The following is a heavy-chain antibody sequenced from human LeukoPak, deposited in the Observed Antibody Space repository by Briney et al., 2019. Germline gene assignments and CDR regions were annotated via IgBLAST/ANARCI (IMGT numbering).Heavy chain of an antibody. CDR3: ARGPPYCSGGSCYSPNYYYMDV. D-gene: IGHD2-15*01. V-gene: IGHV1-69*13. Sequence: SVTVSCKASGGTFSSYAISWVRQAPGQGLEWMGGIIPIFGTANYAQKFQGRVTITADESTSTVYMELSSLRSEDTAVYYCARGPPYCSGGSCYSPNYYYMDVWGKGTTVTVSS. J-gene: IGHJ6*03. CDR1: GGTFSSYA. CDR2: IIPIFGTA.